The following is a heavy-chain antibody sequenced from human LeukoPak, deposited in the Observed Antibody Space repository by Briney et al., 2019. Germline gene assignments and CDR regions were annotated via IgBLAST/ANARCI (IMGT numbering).Heavy chain of an antibody. CDR3: AKSGSKRGGSNYFDY. J-gene: IGHJ4*02. CDR1: GFTFSNYW. Sequence: GGSLRLSCAASGFTFSNYWMHWVRQAPGKGLVWVSRINGDGRSTTYADSVKGRFTISRDNAENTLYLQMNSLRAEDTAVYYCAKSGSKRGGSNYFDYWGQGTLVTVSS. V-gene: IGHV3-74*01. D-gene: IGHD3-10*01. CDR2: INGDGRST.